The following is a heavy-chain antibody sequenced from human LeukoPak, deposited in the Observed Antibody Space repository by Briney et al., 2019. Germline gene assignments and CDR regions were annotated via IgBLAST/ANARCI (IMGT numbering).Heavy chain of an antibody. D-gene: IGHD5-24*01. CDR1: GGFFSSTTYF. Sequence: SETLSLTRTVSGGFFSSTTYFWAWIRQPPGKGLQWLGTIYYSGTSYFNPSLETRVTLSVDTSKNQFSLRLTSVTAADTAVYYCASLFDNFPENRFDYWGRGTLVTVSS. CDR3: ASLFDNFPENRFDY. V-gene: IGHV4-39*01. CDR2: IYYSGTS. J-gene: IGHJ4*02.